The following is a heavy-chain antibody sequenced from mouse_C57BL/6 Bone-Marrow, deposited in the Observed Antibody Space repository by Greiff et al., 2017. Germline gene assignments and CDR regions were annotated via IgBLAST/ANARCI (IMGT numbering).Heavy chain of an antibody. Sequence: QVQLQQSGAELARPGASVKLSCKASGYTFTSYGISWVKQRTGQGLEWIGEIYPRSCNTYYNEKFKGKATLTADKSSSTAYMELRSLTSEDSAVYVGARANIRVTAGRFAYWGQGTLVTVSA. CDR1: GYTFTSYG. CDR3: ARANIRVTAGRFAY. CDR2: IYPRSCNT. J-gene: IGHJ3*01. V-gene: IGHV1-81*01. D-gene: IGHD2-2*01.